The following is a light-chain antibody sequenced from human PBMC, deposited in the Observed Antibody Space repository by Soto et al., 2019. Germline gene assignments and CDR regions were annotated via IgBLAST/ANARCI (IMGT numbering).Light chain of an antibody. J-gene: IGKJ1*01. CDR1: QSVSGN. Sequence: EIVMTQSPATLSVSQGERATLSCRASQSVSGNLAWYQQKPGQAPRLLIYGATTRATGIPARFTGSASRTECTLTISSLQSEDFALYYCHQYNNWPPLTFGQGTKVQIK. CDR2: GAT. V-gene: IGKV3-15*01. CDR3: HQYNNWPPLT.